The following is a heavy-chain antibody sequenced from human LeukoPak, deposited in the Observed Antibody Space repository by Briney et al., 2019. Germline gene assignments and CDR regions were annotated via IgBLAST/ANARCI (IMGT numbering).Heavy chain of an antibody. CDR1: GYSFTSYW. J-gene: IGHJ3*02. CDR2: IYPGDSDT. CDR3: ARLKGGSDYFLDAFDI. Sequence: GESLKISCKGSGYSFTSYWIGWARQMPGKGLEWKGIIYPGDSDTRYSPSFEGQVTISADKSITTAYLQWSSLKASDTAMYYCARLKGGSDYFLDAFDIWPRDNGHRLF. V-gene: IGHV5-51*01. D-gene: IGHD6-25*01.